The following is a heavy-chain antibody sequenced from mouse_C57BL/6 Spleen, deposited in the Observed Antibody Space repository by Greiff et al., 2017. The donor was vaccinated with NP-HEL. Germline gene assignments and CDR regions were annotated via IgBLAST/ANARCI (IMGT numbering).Heavy chain of an antibody. V-gene: IGHV2-5*01. D-gene: IGHD2-3*01. J-gene: IGHJ1*03. CDR2: IWRGGST. CDR3: AKAYDPLLFDV. Sequence: VKLQESGPGLVQPSQSLSITCTVSGFSLTSYGVHWVRQSPGKGLEWLGVIWRGGSTDYNAAFMSRLSITKDNSKSQVFFKMNSLQADDTAIYYCAKAYDPLLFDVWGTGTTVTVSS. CDR1: GFSLTSYG.